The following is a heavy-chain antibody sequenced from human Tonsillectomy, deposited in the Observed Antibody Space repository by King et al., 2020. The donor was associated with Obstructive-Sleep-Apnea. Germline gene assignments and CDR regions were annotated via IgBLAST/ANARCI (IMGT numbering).Heavy chain of an antibody. Sequence: VQLQQWGAGLLKPSETLSLTCAVYGGSFSGYYWSWIRQPPGKGLEWIGEINHSGSTNYNPSLKSRVTISVDTSKNQFSLKLSSVTAADTAVYDCRVVLVPGGDAFDIWGQGTMVTVSS. V-gene: IGHV4-34*01. CDR2: INHSGST. J-gene: IGHJ3*02. CDR3: RVVLVPGGDAFDI. D-gene: IGHD2-21*02. CDR1: GGSFSGYY.